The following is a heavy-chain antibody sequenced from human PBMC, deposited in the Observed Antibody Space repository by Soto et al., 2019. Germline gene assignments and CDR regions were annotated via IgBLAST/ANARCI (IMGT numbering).Heavy chain of an antibody. V-gene: IGHV1-24*01. J-gene: IGHJ3*02. CDR1: GYTLTELS. Sequence: ASVKVSCKVSGYTLTELSMHWVRQAPGKGLEWMGGFDPEDGETIYAQKFQGRVTMTEDTSTDTAYMELSSLRSGDTAVYYCATEGSAAAHHTNSNAFDIWGQGTMVTVSS. D-gene: IGHD2-15*01. CDR3: ATEGSAAAHHTNSNAFDI. CDR2: FDPEDGET.